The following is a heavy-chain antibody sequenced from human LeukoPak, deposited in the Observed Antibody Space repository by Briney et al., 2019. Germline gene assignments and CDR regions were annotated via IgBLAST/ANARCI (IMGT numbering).Heavy chain of an antibody. CDR3: AKDLGYGDFADY. Sequence: GGSLRLSCAASGFTFSSYAMSWVRQAPGKGLEWVSAISGSGGSTYYADSVKGRFTISRDNSKNTLYLQVNSLRAEDTAVYYCAKDLGYGDFADYWGQGTLVTVSS. D-gene: IGHD4-17*01. CDR1: GFTFSSYA. J-gene: IGHJ4*02. V-gene: IGHV3-23*01. CDR2: ISGSGGST.